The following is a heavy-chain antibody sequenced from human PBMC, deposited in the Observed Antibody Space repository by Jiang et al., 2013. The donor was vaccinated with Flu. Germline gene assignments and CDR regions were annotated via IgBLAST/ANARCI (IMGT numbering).Heavy chain of an antibody. CDR2: IWYDGSNK. D-gene: IGHD6-13*01. CDR1: GFTFSSYG. V-gene: IGHV3-33*01. J-gene: IGHJ6*02. Sequence: VQLVESGGGVVQPGRSLRLSCAASGFTFSSYGMHWVRQAPGKGLEWVAVIWYDGSNKYYADSVKGRFTISRDNSKNTLYLQMNSLRAEDTAVYYCARDLGIAAAGEGNYYYYGMDVWGPRDHGHRLL. CDR3: ARDLGIAAAGEGNYYYYGMDV.